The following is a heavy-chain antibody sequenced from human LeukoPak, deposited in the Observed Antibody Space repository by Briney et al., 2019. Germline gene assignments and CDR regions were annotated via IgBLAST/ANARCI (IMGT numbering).Heavy chain of an antibody. Sequence: GGSLRLSCAASGFTFDGYAMHWVRQAPGKGLEWVSGISWNSGSIGYADSVKGRFTISRDNAKNSLYLQMNSLRAEDMALYYCAKEGRGNSGRAFDIWGQGTMVTVSS. CDR2: ISWNSGSI. CDR3: AKEGRGNSGRAFDI. V-gene: IGHV3-9*03. D-gene: IGHD4-23*01. CDR1: GFTFDGYA. J-gene: IGHJ3*02.